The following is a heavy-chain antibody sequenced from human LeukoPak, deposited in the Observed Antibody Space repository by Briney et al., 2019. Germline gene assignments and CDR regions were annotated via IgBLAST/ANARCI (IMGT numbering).Heavy chain of an antibody. CDR1: GGSISSGGYS. J-gene: IGHJ4*02. Sequence: SETLSLTCTVSGGSISSGGYSWSWIRQHPGKGLEWIGYIYYSGSTYYNPSLKSRVTISVDTSKNQFSLKLSSVTAADTAVYYCARGATQISGIVDYWGQGTLVTVSS. V-gene: IGHV4-31*03. CDR2: IYYSGST. D-gene: IGHD3-16*02. CDR3: ARGATQISGIVDY.